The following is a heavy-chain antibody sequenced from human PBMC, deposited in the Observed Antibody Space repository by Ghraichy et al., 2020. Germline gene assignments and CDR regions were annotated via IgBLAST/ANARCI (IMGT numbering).Heavy chain of an antibody. Sequence: ASVKVSCKASGYTFTGYYMHWVRQAPGQGLEWMGWINPNSGGTNYAQKFQGRVTMTRDTSISTAYMELSRLRSDDTAVYYCARDLGNQDYGDYYYGMDVWGQGTTVTVSS. V-gene: IGHV1-2*02. J-gene: IGHJ6*02. D-gene: IGHD4-17*01. CDR2: INPNSGGT. CDR1: GYTFTGYY. CDR3: ARDLGNQDYGDYYYGMDV.